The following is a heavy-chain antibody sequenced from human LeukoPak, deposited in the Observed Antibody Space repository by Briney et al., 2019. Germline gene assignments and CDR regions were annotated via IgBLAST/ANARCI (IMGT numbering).Heavy chain of an antibody. CDR1: GFTFSSYA. Sequence: GGSLRLSCAASGFTFSSYAMHWVRQAPGKGLEWVAVISYDGSNKYYADSVKGRFTISRDNYKNTLYLQMNSLRAEGTAVYFCARSVLVLLTTIDWGQGTMVSVSS. CDR2: ISYDGSNK. J-gene: IGHJ4*02. D-gene: IGHD1-1*01. V-gene: IGHV3-30-3*01. CDR3: ARSVLVLLTTID.